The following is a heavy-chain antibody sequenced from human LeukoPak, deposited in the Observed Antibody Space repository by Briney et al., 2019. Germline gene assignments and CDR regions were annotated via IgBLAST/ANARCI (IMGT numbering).Heavy chain of an antibody. CDR2: IYYSGNT. Sequence: SETLSLTCTVSGGSITNYYWTWIRQPPGKGLEYVGYIYYSGNTNYNPSLNSRVTISVDTSKKQFSLKLNSVTAADTAVYYCARGPGSPSGDNYGRPLDYWGQGTLVTVSS. V-gene: IGHV4-59*01. CDR1: GGSITNYY. D-gene: IGHD5-18*01. CDR3: ARGPGSPSGDNYGRPLDY. J-gene: IGHJ4*02.